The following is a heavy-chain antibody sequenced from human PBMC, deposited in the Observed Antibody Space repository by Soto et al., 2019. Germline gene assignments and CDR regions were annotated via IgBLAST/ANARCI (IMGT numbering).Heavy chain of an antibody. J-gene: IGHJ5*02. D-gene: IGHD2-15*01. V-gene: IGHV4-39*01. Sequence: SENLSLTCTVSGGSISSSSYYWGWIRQPPGKGLEWIGSIYYSGSTYYNPSLKSRVTISVDTSKNQFSLKLSSVTAANTAVFYRTGFFYCCSCYSDRFDPSSQRTLDTGSA. CDR1: GGSISSSSYY. CDR2: IYYSGST. CDR3: TGFFYCCSCYSDRFDP.